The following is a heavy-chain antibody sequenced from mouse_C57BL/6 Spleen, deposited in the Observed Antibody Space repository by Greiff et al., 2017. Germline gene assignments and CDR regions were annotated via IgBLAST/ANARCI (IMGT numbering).Heavy chain of an antibody. Sequence: QVQLQQPGAELVRPGSSVKLSCKASGYTFTSYWMHWVKQRPIQGLEWIGNIDPSDSETHYNQKFKDKATLTVDKSSSTAYMQLSSLTSEDSAVYYCARDDGYQYYFDYWGKGTTLTVSS. J-gene: IGHJ2*01. V-gene: IGHV1-52*01. CDR3: ARDDGYQYYFDY. CDR1: GYTFTSYW. CDR2: IDPSDSET. D-gene: IGHD2-3*01.